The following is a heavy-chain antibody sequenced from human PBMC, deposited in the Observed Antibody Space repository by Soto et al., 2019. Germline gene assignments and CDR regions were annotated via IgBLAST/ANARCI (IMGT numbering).Heavy chain of an antibody. CDR3: ATGRCGPGNPITEDYYYGMDV. J-gene: IGHJ6*02. CDR2: FDPEDGET. V-gene: IGHV1-24*01. CDR1: GYTLTELS. D-gene: IGHD2-21*01. Sequence: ASVKVSCKVSGYTLTELSMHWVRQAPGKGLEWMGGFDPEDGETIYAQKFQGRVTMTEDTSTDTAYMELSSLRSEDTAVYYCATGRCGPGNPITEDYYYGMDVWGQGTTVTVSS.